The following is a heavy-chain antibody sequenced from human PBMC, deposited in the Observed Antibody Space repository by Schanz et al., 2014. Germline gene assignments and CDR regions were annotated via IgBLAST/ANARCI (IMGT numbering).Heavy chain of an antibody. V-gene: IGHV3-7*01. D-gene: IGHD3-3*01. CDR2: IKQDESER. Sequence: VQLLESGGGLVQPGGSLKLSCSASGFTFRNYALSWVRQAPGKGLEWVANIKQDESERSYVDSVKGRFTISRDNAKNSLYLQMNSLRAEDTAVYYCARDKGGYYPFDYWGQGTLVTVSS. CDR3: ARDKGGYYPFDY. J-gene: IGHJ4*02. CDR1: GFTFRNYA.